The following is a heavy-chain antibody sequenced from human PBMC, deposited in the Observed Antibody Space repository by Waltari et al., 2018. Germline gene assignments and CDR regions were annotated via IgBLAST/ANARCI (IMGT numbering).Heavy chain of an antibody. CDR1: VGHFPTQS. V-gene: IGHV1-69*02. Sequence: QVQLVQSGAEARKPGSPVRVSWSASVGHFPTQSVNRVRQAPGKGLEWMGRIMPDMSEKEYALKFQGRITITADKATGTVYMELSSLRSDDTAVYFCAGGDGGYYYHKMDVWGQGTTVTVSS. J-gene: IGHJ6*02. CDR3: AGGDGGYYYHKMDV. CDR2: IMPDMSEK. D-gene: IGHD3-22*01.